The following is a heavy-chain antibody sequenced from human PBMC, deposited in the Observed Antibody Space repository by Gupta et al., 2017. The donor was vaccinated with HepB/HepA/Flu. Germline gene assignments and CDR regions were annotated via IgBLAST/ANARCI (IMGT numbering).Heavy chain of an antibody. Sequence: QVQLVESGGGVVQPGKSLRLSCVGSGFYFDSYGVPWVRQAPGKGLEWVAVISYEGSEKYYADSVKGRFTISRDNAKNTLYLQISSVREEDTALYYCAKGAGYNFYYFDNWGQGALVTVSS. CDR3: AKGAGYNFYYFDN. D-gene: IGHD5-24*01. CDR1: GFYFDSYG. CDR2: ISYEGSEK. J-gene: IGHJ4*02. V-gene: IGHV3-30*18.